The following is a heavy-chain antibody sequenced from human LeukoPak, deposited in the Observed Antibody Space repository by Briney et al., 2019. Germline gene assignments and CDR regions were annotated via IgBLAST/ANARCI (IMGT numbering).Heavy chain of an antibody. CDR3: AHRVDGSGTYTFDI. D-gene: IGHD3-10*01. J-gene: IGHJ4*02. Sequence: SGATVVKPTQTRTLTCTFSVVLVRTTGGGVGWIRQPPVKALEWLALIYWNDEKRYSPSLKSRLTITKDTSKNQVVLTMTNMDPVDTATYYCAHRVDGSGTYTFDIWGQGTLVTVSS. CDR1: VVLVRTTGGG. CDR2: IYWNDEK. V-gene: IGHV2-5*01.